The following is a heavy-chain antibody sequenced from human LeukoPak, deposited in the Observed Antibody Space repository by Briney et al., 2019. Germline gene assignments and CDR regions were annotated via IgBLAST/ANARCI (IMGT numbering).Heavy chain of an antibody. Sequence: ASVKVSCKASGNTFNSYGITWVRQVPGQGLDWMGWISAYSGNTKYAQMLQGRVTMTTDTSTSTAYMELRSLRSDDMAVYYCASGQTVMPPRGYYMDVWGKGTTVTVSS. D-gene: IGHD4-17*01. CDR1: GNTFNSYG. V-gene: IGHV1-18*03. CDR2: ISAYSGNT. J-gene: IGHJ6*03. CDR3: ASGQTVMPPRGYYMDV.